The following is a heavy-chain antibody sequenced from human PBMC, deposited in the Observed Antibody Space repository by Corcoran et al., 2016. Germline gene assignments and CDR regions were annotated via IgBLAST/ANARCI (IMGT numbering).Heavy chain of an antibody. D-gene: IGHD5-18*01. CDR2: INPSGGST. Sequence: QVQLVQSGAEVKKPGASVKVSCKASGYTFTSYYMHWVRQAPGQGLEWMGIINPSGGSTSYAQKFQGRGTMTRDTSTSTVYMELSSLRTEDTAVYYCARSEWIQLWSDDALDIWGQGTMVTVSS. CDR1: GYTFTSYY. J-gene: IGHJ3*02. V-gene: IGHV1-46*01. CDR3: ARSEWIQLWSDDALDI.